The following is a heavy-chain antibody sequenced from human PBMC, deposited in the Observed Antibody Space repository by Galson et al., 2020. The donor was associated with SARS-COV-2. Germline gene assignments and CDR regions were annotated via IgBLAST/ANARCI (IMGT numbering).Heavy chain of an antibody. D-gene: IGHD3-22*01. CDR1: GFTFDDHY. CDR3: VTSAYVSSTYHGDYDGYGMDV. V-gene: IGHV3-11*01. CDR2: ISGTGSTI. Sequence: TGGSLRLSCAASGFTFDDHYMHWIRQAPGKGLEWVSYISGTGSTIYYAESVKGRFTISRDNAKNSLYLQMNSLRADDTAVYHCVTSAYVSSTYHGDYDGYGMDVWGQGTTVTVSS. J-gene: IGHJ6*02.